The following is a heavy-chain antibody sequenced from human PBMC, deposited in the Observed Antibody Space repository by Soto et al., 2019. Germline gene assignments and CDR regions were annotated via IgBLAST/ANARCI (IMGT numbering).Heavy chain of an antibody. Sequence: PSETLSLTCTVSGGSISSGDYYWSWIRQPPGKGLEWIGYIYYSGSTYYNPSLKSRVTISLDTSKNQFSLKLSSVTAADTAVYYCARIPSDDSSAYWVYWGQGTLVTVSS. CDR1: GGSISSGDYY. J-gene: IGHJ4*02. V-gene: IGHV4-30-4*01. D-gene: IGHD3-22*01. CDR3: ARIPSDDSSAYWVY. CDR2: IYYSGST.